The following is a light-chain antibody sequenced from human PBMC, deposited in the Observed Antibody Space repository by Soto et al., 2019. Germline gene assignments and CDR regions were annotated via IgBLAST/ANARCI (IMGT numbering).Light chain of an antibody. CDR3: HQYTNPPLT. J-gene: IGKJ4*01. CDR2: DAS. CDR1: QDISDS. Sequence: DIQMTQSPSSLSASVGDRITITCQASQDISDSLNWYQQKPGRAPNLLIYDASNLETGVPSRFSGSGSGTDFTFTITGLQPEDIATYYCHQYTNPPLTFGRGTKVEIK. V-gene: IGKV1-33*01.